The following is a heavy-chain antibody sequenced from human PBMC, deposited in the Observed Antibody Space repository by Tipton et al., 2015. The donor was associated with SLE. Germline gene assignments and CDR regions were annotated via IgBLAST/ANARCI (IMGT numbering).Heavy chain of an antibody. Sequence: TLSLTCAVNGGSFSGYNWNWIRQPPGQGLEWIGEINHSGSTNYNPSLKTRFTMSVDTSKNQFSLRLTSVTAADTAVYYCARGGRYYDSSGYAIPEYFHDWGQGTLVPVSS. CDR2: INHSGST. CDR1: GGSFSGYN. V-gene: IGHV4-34*01. J-gene: IGHJ1*01. D-gene: IGHD3-22*01. CDR3: ARGGRYYDSSGYAIPEYFHD.